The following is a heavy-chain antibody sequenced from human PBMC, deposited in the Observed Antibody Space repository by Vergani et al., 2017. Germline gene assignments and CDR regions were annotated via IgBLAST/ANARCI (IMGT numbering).Heavy chain of an antibody. CDR1: GFAFTNYA. Sequence: EVQLVESGGGLVQPGRSLRLSCAASGFAFTNYAMSWVRQAPGKGLEWVSTISGTGGSIHYVDSVKGRFTISRDNSKNTLSLQMNSLGDDDTAVYFCAKDSSSSNYYYGMDIWGQGTTVIVSS. CDR3: AKDSSSSNYYYGMDI. D-gene: IGHD6-6*01. CDR2: ISGTGGSI. J-gene: IGHJ6*02. V-gene: IGHV3-23*04.